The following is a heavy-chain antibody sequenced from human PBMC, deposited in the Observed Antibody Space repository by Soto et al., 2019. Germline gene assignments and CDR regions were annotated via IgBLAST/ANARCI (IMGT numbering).Heavy chain of an antibody. CDR3: ARYSRHDHFDH. J-gene: IGHJ4*01. Sequence: QITLKESGPTLVKPTQTLTLTCTFSGISLSTSGGGVGWIRQPPEKPLEWLALIYWTDDKLYNPSLKSRLPIPKNNSKNQLVHNFTTNDPGHTATYYCARYSRHDHFDHWSDKTQITASS. CDR2: IYWTDDK. V-gene: IGHV2-5*01. CDR1: GISLSTSGGG. D-gene: IGHD4-4*01.